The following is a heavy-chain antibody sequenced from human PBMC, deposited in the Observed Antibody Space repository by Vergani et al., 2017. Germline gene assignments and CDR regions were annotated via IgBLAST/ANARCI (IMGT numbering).Heavy chain of an antibody. CDR2: TGYDGNNK. CDR1: GFTFNQYG. D-gene: IGHD2-21*01. Sequence: QVQLVESGGGVVQPGRSLRLTCAASGFTFNQYGMHWVRQAPGKGQEWVAVTGYDGNNKQYADSVKGRFTISSDNSKSTMYLQMNSLRDEDTRVYYCARELLLLYNRFDPWGQGTLVTVSS. J-gene: IGHJ5*02. V-gene: IGHV3-33*01. CDR3: ARELLLLYNRFDP.